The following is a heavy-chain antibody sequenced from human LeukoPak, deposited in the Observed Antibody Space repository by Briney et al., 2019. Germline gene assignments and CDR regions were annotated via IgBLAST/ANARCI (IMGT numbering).Heavy chain of an antibody. CDR3: ARDGPNTIFGVVIPLTFDY. CDR2: TYYRSKWYN. D-gene: IGHD3-3*01. Sequence: SQTLSLTCAISGDSVSSNSAAWNWIRQSPSRGLEWLGRTYYRSKWYNDYAVSVKSRITINPDTSKNQFSLQLNSVTPEDTAVYYCARDGPNTIFGVVIPLTFDYRGQGTLVTVSS. J-gene: IGHJ4*02. CDR1: GDSVSSNSAA. V-gene: IGHV6-1*01.